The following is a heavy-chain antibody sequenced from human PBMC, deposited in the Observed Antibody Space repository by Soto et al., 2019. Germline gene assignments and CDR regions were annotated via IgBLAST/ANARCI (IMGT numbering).Heavy chain of an antibody. CDR1: GDSVSSNSAA. D-gene: IGHD2-2*01. CDR2: TYYRSKWYN. V-gene: IGHV6-1*01. CDR3: AREPKYCSSTSCQAAAYYYYGMDV. J-gene: IGHJ6*02. Sequence: SQTLSLTCAISGDSVSSNSAAWNWIRQSPSRGLEWLGRTYYRSKWYNDYAVSVKSRITINPDTSKNQFSLQLNSVTPEDTAVYYCAREPKYCSSTSCQAAAYYYYGMDVWGQGTTVTVSS.